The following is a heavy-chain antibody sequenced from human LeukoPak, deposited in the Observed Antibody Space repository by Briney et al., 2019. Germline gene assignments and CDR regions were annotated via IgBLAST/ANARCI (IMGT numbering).Heavy chain of an antibody. D-gene: IGHD6-13*01. J-gene: IGHJ4*02. CDR1: GYSISSGYY. CDR2: IYHSGST. CDR3: ARQGIAAAAYYFDY. V-gene: IGHV4-38-2*02. Sequence: SETLSLTCTVSGYSISSGYYWGWTRQPPGKGLEWIGSIYHSGSTYYNPSLKSRVTISVDTSKNQFSLKLSSVTAADTAVYYCARQGIAAAAYYFDYWGQGTLVTVSS.